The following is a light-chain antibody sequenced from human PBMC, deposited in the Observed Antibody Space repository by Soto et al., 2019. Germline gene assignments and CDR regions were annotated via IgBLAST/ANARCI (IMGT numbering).Light chain of an antibody. CDR3: CSYAGSTTRVQ. CDR2: EVS. V-gene: IGLV2-14*01. Sequence: QSVLTQPASVSGSPGQSITISCTGTSSDVDTYKYVSWYQQHPGKAPKLMIYEVSYRPSGVSDRFSGSKFGNTASLTISGLQAEDEADYYCCSYAGSTTRVQFGGGTKVTVL. CDR1: SSDVDTYKY. J-gene: IGLJ2*01.